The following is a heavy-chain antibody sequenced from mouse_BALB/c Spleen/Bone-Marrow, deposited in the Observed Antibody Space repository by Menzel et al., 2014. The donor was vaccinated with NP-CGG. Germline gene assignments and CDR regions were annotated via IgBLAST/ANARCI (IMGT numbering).Heavy chain of an antibody. Sequence: QVQLKESGPELVRPGVSVKLSCKGSSYTFTAYAMHWVKQSHAKSLEWIGLISTYSGNTHYNQNFKGKATMTVDKSSSTAYMELARLTSEDSAIYYCARNFYGSSYFDYWGQGTTLTVSS. D-gene: IGHD1-1*01. CDR2: ISTYSGNT. J-gene: IGHJ2*01. V-gene: IGHV1-67*01. CDR3: ARNFYGSSYFDY. CDR1: SYTFTAYA.